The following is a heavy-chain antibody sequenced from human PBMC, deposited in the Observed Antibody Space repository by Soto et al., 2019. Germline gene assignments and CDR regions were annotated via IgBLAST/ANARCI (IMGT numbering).Heavy chain of an antibody. D-gene: IGHD3-22*01. CDR1: GGSISSGGYY. V-gene: IGHV4-31*03. J-gene: IGHJ4*02. Sequence: SETLSLTCTVSGGSISSGGYYWSWIRQHPGKGLEWIGYIYYSGSTYYNPSLKSRVTISVDTSKNQFSLKLSSVTAADTAVYYCAREGGYYDSSGYYPFDYWGQGTLVTVSS. CDR2: IYYSGST. CDR3: AREGGYYDSSGYYPFDY.